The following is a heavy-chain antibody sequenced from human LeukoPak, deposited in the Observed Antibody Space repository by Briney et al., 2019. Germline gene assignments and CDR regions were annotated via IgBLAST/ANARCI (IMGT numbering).Heavy chain of an antibody. Sequence: MGWMNPNSGTTGYAQKFQGRVTMTRNTSISTAYMELSSLRSEDTAVYYCARRIFGVVIMGYWGQGTLVTVSS. CDR2: MNPNSGTT. D-gene: IGHD3-3*01. J-gene: IGHJ4*02. CDR3: ARRIFGVVIMGY. V-gene: IGHV1-8*01.